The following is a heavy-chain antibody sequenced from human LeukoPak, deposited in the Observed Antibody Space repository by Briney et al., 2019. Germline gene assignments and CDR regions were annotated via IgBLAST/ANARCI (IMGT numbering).Heavy chain of an antibody. V-gene: IGHV3-74*01. J-gene: IGHJ4*02. Sequence: GGSLRLSCAVSGFALSSYWMHWVRQAPGKGLVWVSRINSDGSSTSYADSVKGRFTISRDNAKNTLYLQMNSLRAEDTAVYYCARENDYGDYLDYWGQGTLVTVSS. CDR3: ARENDYGDYLDY. CDR1: GFALSSYW. D-gene: IGHD4-17*01. CDR2: INSDGSST.